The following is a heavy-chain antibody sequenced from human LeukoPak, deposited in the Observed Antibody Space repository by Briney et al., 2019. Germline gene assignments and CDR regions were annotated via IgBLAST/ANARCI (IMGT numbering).Heavy chain of an antibody. D-gene: IGHD3-10*01. CDR1: GFTVSNDY. J-gene: IGHJ5*02. CDR3: ARDRAGAQSWVALDP. V-gene: IGHV3-66*02. Sequence: GGSLRLSCAASGFTVSNDYMAWVRQAPGRGLEWVSLIYGDGTTFYTDSVKGRFTISRDNFKNTLYLQMSSLRPEDTALYYCARDRAGAQSWVALDPWGQGTLVTVSS. CDR2: IYGDGTT.